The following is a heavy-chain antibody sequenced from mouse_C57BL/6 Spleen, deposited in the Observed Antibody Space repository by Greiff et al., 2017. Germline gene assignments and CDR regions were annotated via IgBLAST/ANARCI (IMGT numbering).Heavy chain of an antibody. CDR3: TTGVWLRRAY. D-gene: IGHD2-2*01. Sequence: VQLQQSGAELVRPGASVKLSCTASGFHIKDDYMHWVKQRPEQGLEWIGWIDPENGDTEYASKFQGKATITAYTSSTTAYLQLSSLTSEDTAVYYCTTGVWLRRAYWGQGTLVTVSA. CDR1: GFHIKDDY. V-gene: IGHV14-4*01. CDR2: IDPENGDT. J-gene: IGHJ3*01.